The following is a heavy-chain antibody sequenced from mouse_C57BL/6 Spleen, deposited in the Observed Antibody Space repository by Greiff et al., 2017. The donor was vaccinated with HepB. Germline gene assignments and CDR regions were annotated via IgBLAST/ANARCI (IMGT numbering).Heavy chain of an antibody. J-gene: IGHJ1*03. D-gene: IGHD4-1*01. V-gene: IGHV1-39*01. Sequence: VQLQQSGPELVKPGASVKISCKASGYSFTDYNMNWVKQSNGKSLEWIGVINPNYGTTSYNQKFKGKATLTVDQSSSTAYMQLNSLTSEDSAVFYCAVNWDRNWYFDVWGTGTTVTVSS. CDR2: INPNYGTT. CDR1: GYSFTDYN. CDR3: AVNWDRNWYFDV.